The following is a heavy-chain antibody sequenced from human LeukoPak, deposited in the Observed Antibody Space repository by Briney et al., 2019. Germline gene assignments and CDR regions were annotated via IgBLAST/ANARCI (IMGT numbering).Heavy chain of an antibody. J-gene: IGHJ3*02. CDR2: FDPEDGET. CDR1: GYTLTELS. D-gene: IGHD3-22*01. CDR3: ATEYYYDSSGYYWRAFDI. V-gene: IGHV1-24*01. Sequence: GASVKVSCKVSGYTLTELSMHWVRQAPGKGLEWMGGFDPEDGETIYAQKFQGRVTMTEVTSTDTAYMELSSLRSEDTAVYYCATEYYYDSSGYYWRAFDIWGQGTMVTVSS.